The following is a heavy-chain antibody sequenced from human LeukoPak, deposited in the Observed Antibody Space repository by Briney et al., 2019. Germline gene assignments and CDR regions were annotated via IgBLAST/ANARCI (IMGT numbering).Heavy chain of an antibody. V-gene: IGHV3-7*01. Sequence: GGSLRLSCTASGFTFSSYWMSWVRQAPGKGLEWVANTDQVEGERYYVDSVKGRFTISRDNAKNSLYLQMNSLRAEDTAVYFCARGTNWSPLDFDYWGQGTLVTVSS. J-gene: IGHJ4*02. CDR3: ARGTNWSPLDFDY. CDR1: GFTFSSYW. CDR2: TDQVEGER. D-gene: IGHD1-20*01.